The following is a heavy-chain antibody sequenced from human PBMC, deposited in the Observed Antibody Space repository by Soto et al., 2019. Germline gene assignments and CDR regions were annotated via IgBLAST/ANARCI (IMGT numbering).Heavy chain of an antibody. D-gene: IGHD3-16*01. CDR3: ARVPFGADYYFDY. V-gene: IGHV3-11*04. J-gene: IGHJ4*02. Sequence: ESGGVLVEPGGSLRLSCAASGFSFSDHYMSWIRQAPGKGLEWLSYISSSNTKYYADSLKGRFTISRDNAKNSLYLQMSSLRAEDTAVYYCARVPFGADYYFDYWGQGTLVTVSS. CDR2: ISSSNTK. CDR1: GFSFSDHY.